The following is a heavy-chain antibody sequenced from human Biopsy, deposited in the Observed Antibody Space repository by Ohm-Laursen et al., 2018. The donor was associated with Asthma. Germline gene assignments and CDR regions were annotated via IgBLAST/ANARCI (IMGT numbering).Heavy chain of an antibody. Sequence: SLRLSCAASGLVFSQSGMHWVRQAPGKGLEWVALVSSDGHNKYYEDSVKGRFTISRDNSRNRLYLQINRLTVEDSAVYFCARQSGQDYGDSSGFDIWGQGTKVAVSS. J-gene: IGHJ3*02. CDR2: VSSDGHNK. D-gene: IGHD3-22*01. CDR3: ARQSGQDYGDSSGFDI. CDR1: GLVFSQSG. V-gene: IGHV3-30*03.